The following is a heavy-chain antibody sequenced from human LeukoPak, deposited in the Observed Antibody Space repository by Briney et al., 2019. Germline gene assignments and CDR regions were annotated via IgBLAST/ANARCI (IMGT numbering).Heavy chain of an antibody. J-gene: IGHJ3*02. CDR1: GFTFTSYS. V-gene: IGHV3-7*03. CDR3: ARARRRFTMIGPHDAFDI. CDR2: IKQGGSEK. D-gene: IGHD3-22*01. Sequence: GGSLRLSCAASGFTFTSYSMNWVRQAPGKGLEWVANIKQGGSEKYYVDSVKGRFTISRDNAKNSLYLQVNSLRAEDTAMYYCARARRRFTMIGPHDAFDIWGQGTMVTVSS.